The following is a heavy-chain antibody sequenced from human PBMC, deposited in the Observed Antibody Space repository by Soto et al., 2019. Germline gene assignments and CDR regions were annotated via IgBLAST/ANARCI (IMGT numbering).Heavy chain of an antibody. J-gene: IGHJ6*02. CDR2: ISGYNGNT. CDR1: GYSFTTYG. CDR3: AREGPAPYYYYGMDV. V-gene: IGHV1-18*01. Sequence: QVQLVQSGCEVKKPGASVKVSCKTSGYSFTTYGISWVRQAPGQGLEWMGWISGYNGNTHYAQKFQGRVSMTTDTSTSTAYMALRSLRSDDTAVYYCAREGPAPYYYYGMDVWGQGTTVTVYS.